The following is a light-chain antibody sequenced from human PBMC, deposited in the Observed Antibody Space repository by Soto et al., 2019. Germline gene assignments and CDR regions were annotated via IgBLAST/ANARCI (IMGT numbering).Light chain of an antibody. CDR1: SSDIGGSDF. Sequence: HSALTQPPSASGSPGQSVSISCTGTSSDIGGSDFVSWYQQHPGKAPKLIIYDVNKRPSGVPGRFSGSKSGNTASLTVSGLLTEDEDDYYCASYAGNNKGVFGTGTKLTVL. V-gene: IGLV2-8*01. J-gene: IGLJ1*01. CDR3: ASYAGNNKGV. CDR2: DVN.